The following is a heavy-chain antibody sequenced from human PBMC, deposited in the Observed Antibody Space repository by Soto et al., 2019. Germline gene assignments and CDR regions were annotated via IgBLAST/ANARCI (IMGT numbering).Heavy chain of an antibody. CDR2: IKPDGGEQ. V-gene: IGHV3-7*03. CDR1: GFTFSTHW. CDR3: ASQFDY. Sequence: GGSLRLSCAASGFTFSTHWMNWVRQAPGRGLEWVANIKPDGGEQYYGDSVKGRFTISRDNAKNSLYLQMSSLRVEDTAVYYCASQFDYWGQGTLVTVSS. J-gene: IGHJ4*02.